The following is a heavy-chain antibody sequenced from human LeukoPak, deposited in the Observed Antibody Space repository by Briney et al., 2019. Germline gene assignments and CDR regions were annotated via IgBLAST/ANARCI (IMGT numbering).Heavy chain of an antibody. J-gene: IGHJ6*03. V-gene: IGHV3-48*01. D-gene: IGHD3-22*01. CDR1: GFTVSSNE. CDR2: ISSSSSTI. CDR3: ARWLFYYYYMDV. Sequence: GGSLRLSCAASGFTVSSNEMNWVRQAPGKGLEWVSYISSSSSTIYYADSVEGRFTISRDNAKNSLYLQMNSLRAEDTAVYYCARWLFYYYYMDVWGKGTTVTVSS.